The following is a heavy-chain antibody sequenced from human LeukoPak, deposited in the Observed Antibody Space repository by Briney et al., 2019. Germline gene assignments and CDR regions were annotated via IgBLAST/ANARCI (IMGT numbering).Heavy chain of an antibody. CDR3: AKGSTGGKVDWFDP. D-gene: IGHD4-23*01. V-gene: IGHV3-23*01. CDR2: FTAYGGT. Sequence: GGSLGLSCAASGFIFSDYTMMWVRRAPGKGLQWVATFTAYGGTYYAASVKGRFAISRDNSRDSVSLYMNSLRVEDTAMYYCAKGSTGGKVDWFDPWGPGTLVTVSS. J-gene: IGHJ5*02. CDR1: GFIFSDYT.